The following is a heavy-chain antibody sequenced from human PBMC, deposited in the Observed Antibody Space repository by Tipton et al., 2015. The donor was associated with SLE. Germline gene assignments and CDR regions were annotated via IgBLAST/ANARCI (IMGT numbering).Heavy chain of an antibody. CDR2: ISSNGGST. D-gene: IGHD1/OR15-1a*01. CDR3: VRELEQNDAFDI. Sequence: GSLRLSCSASGFTFSSYAMHWVRQAPGKGLEYVSAISSNGGSTYYADSVKGRFTISRDNSKNTLYLQMSSLRAEDTAVYYCVRELEQNDAFDIWGQGTMVTVSS. J-gene: IGHJ3*02. V-gene: IGHV3-64D*09. CDR1: GFTFSSYA.